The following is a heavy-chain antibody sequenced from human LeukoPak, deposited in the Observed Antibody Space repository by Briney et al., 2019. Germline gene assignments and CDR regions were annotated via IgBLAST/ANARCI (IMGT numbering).Heavy chain of an antibody. CDR1: GFTFSSYA. Sequence: PGGSLRLSCEASGFTFSSYAMTWVRQVPGKGLEWVSSMIISGGSTYYADSVKGRFTISRDNSKNTLYLQMNSLRAEDTAVYYCAREVGVVRGAFDIWGQGTMVTVSS. J-gene: IGHJ3*02. CDR2: MIISGGST. D-gene: IGHD1-26*01. CDR3: AREVGVVRGAFDI. V-gene: IGHV3-23*01.